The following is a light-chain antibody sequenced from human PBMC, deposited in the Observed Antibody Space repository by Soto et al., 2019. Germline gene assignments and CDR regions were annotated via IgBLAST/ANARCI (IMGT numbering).Light chain of an antibody. V-gene: IGLV2-14*01. CDR2: DVI. J-gene: IGLJ3*02. CDR3: SSYTSSSPVV. Sequence: QSALTQPASVSGSPGQSITISCTGTSSDAGGYNYVSWYQQYPGKAPKLMIYDVISRPSGVSNRFSGSKSGNTASLTISGLQAEDEADYYCSSYTSSSPVVFGGGTQLTVL. CDR1: SSDAGGYNY.